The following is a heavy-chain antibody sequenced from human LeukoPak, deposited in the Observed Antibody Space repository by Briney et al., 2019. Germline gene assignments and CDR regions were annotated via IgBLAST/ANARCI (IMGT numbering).Heavy chain of an antibody. J-gene: IGHJ4*02. V-gene: IGHV3-30*02. Sequence: GGSLRLSCAASGFTFSSYGMHWVRQAPGKGLEWVAFIRYDGSNKYYADSMKGRFTISRDNSKNTLYLQMNSLRAEDTAVYYCAKTMIKMGATTQRLDYWGQGTLVTVSS. D-gene: IGHD1-26*01. CDR3: AKTMIKMGATTQRLDY. CDR2: IRYDGSNK. CDR1: GFTFSSYG.